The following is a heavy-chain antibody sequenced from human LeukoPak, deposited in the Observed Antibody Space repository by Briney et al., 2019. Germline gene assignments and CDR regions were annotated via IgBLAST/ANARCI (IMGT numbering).Heavy chain of an antibody. CDR1: DYTFTSYG. V-gene: IGHV1-18*01. Sequence: ASVNVSCKASDYTFTSYGISWVRQAPGQRLEWMGWISAYNGNTNYAQKLQGRVTMTTDTSTRTAYMELRSLRSDDTAVYYCARDGTVGTTGFDYWGQGTLVTVSS. CDR3: ARDGTVGTTGFDY. CDR2: ISAYNGNT. J-gene: IGHJ4*02. D-gene: IGHD1-26*01.